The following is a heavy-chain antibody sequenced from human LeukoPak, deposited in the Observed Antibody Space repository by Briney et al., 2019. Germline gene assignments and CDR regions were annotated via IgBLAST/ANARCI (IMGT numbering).Heavy chain of an antibody. Sequence: SETLSLTCAVYGGSFSGYYWSWIRQPPRKGLEWIGEINHSGSTNYNPSLKSRVTISVDTSKNQSSLKLSSVTGADTAVYYCASSKYYGSGSPKRFAPWGQGTLVTVPS. J-gene: IGHJ5*02. CDR3: ASSKYYGSGSPKRFAP. V-gene: IGHV4-34*01. CDR1: GGSFSGYY. D-gene: IGHD3-10*01. CDR2: INHSGST.